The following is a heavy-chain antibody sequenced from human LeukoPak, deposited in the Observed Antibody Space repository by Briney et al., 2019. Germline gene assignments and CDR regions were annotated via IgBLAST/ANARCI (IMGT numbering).Heavy chain of an antibody. CDR2: IKSKTDGGTT. V-gene: IGHV3-15*01. CDR1: GFTFSNAW. Sequence: GGSLRLSCAASGFTFSNAWMSWVRQAPGQGLEWVGRIKSKTDGGTTDYAAPVKGRFTISRYDSKNTLYLQMNILKTANTAVYYCTTDFGVVVLWFGELLAEGYWGQGTLVTVSS. J-gene: IGHJ4*02. CDR3: TTDFGVVVLWFGELLAEGY. D-gene: IGHD3-10*01.